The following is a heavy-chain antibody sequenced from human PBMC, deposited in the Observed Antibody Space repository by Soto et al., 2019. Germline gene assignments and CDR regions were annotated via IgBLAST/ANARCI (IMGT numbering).Heavy chain of an antibody. CDR2: ISSSSSYI. CDR1: GFTFSSYS. D-gene: IGHD6-19*01. V-gene: IGHV3-21*01. Sequence: EVQLVESGGGLVKPGGSLRLSCAASGFTFSSYSMNWVRQAPGKGLEWVSSISSSSSYIYYADSVKGRFTISRDNAKNSLYLQMNSLRAEDTAVYYCARDPGYSSGWSSPAPNYFDYWGQGTLVTVSS. J-gene: IGHJ4*02. CDR3: ARDPGYSSGWSSPAPNYFDY.